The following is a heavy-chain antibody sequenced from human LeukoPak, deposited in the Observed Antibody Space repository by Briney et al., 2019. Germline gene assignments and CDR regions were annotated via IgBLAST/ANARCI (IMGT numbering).Heavy chain of an antibody. V-gene: IGHV3-21*06. CDR3: LRGDRRDY. CDR2: ISTSSIYI. Sequence: GGSLRLSCAASGFTFSSYYMNWVRQAPGKGLQWVSSISTSSIYIYYADSVKGRFIISRDNAKDSLYLQMNSLRVEDTAVYYCLRGDRRDYWGQGTLVTVSS. J-gene: IGHJ4*02. CDR1: GFTFSSYY.